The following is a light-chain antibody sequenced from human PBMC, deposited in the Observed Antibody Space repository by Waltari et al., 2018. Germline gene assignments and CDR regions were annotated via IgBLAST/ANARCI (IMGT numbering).Light chain of an antibody. V-gene: IGKV3D-15*01. CDR3: HQYNRWPRT. CDR2: GAS. Sequence: IVMTQSPATLSVSPGERATLPCRASQSVSNNLAWYQQKPGQTPRLLIYGASIRATGIPARFSGSGSGTEFTLTISSLQSEDFAVYYCHQYNRWPRTFGQGTKVEIK. J-gene: IGKJ1*01. CDR1: QSVSNN.